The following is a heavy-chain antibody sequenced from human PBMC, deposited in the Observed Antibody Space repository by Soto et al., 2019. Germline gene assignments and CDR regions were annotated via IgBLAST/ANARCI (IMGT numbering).Heavy chain of an antibody. V-gene: IGHV3-15*01. Sequence: PGGSLRLSCTASGFTFGDYAMSWVRQATGKGLEWVGRIKSKTDGGTTDYAAPVKGRFTISRDDSKNTLYLQMNSLKTEDTAVYYCTTDPITDYRQRTGVFDYWGQGTLVTVSS. J-gene: IGHJ4*02. D-gene: IGHD4-17*01. CDR3: TTDPITDYRQRTGVFDY. CDR2: IKSKTDGGTT. CDR1: GFTFGDYA.